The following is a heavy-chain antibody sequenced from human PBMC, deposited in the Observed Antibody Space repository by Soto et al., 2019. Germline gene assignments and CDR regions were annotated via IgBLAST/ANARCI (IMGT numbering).Heavy chain of an antibody. CDR3: ARFDSVRHYYDSSGSMDV. CDR2: IIPIFGTA. D-gene: IGHD3-22*01. CDR1: GGTFSSYA. J-gene: IGHJ6*02. V-gene: IGHV1-69*01. Sequence: SVKASCKASGGTFSSYAISWVRQAPGQGLEWMGGIIPIFGTANYAQKFQGRVTITADESTSTAYMELSSLRSEDTAVYYCARFDSVRHYYDSSGSMDVWGQGTTVTVSS.